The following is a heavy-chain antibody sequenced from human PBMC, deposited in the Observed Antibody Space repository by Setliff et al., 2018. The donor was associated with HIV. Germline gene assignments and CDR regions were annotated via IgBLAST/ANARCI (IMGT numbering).Heavy chain of an antibody. Sequence: PSETLSLTCTVSGDFFSSDYYWGWIRQSPGKGLEWVSSISRSSSYIYYSDSVKGRFTISRDNAGNSLYLQMNSLRAEDTAVYYCARGGSSWYYGKGPWLDYFDYWGQGTLVTVSS. V-gene: IGHV3-21*01. CDR3: ARGGSSWYYGKGPWLDYFDY. CDR2: ISRSSSYI. J-gene: IGHJ4*02. D-gene: IGHD6-13*01. CDR1: GDFFSSDY.